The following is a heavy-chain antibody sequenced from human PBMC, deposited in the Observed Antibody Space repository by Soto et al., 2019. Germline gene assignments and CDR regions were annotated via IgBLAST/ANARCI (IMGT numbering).Heavy chain of an antibody. CDR2: ISPSTGHT. Sequence: QARLVQSGAEVEKPGASVKVSCKASGYAFNTYYIHWVRQAPGQGLEWVGGISPSTGHTIYAQKFQGRVTMTTDSSTTTVYMELTGLRSEDTAVYFCARDQTATTLNYFHPWGQGTLVTVSS. D-gene: IGHD3-10*01. CDR1: GYAFNTYY. J-gene: IGHJ5*02. V-gene: IGHV1-46*02. CDR3: ARDQTATTLNYFHP.